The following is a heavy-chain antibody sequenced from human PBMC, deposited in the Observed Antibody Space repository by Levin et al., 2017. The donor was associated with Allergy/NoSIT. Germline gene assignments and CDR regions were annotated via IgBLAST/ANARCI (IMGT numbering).Heavy chain of an antibody. CDR3: AKHVGYSFLTGYYFDS. D-gene: IGHD5-18*01. Sequence: GGSLRLSCVASGFTFSSYGMSWVRLAPGKGLEWISGTSGSGGYTNYADSVKGRFTFSRDNSENTAYLEMNSLRVEDTAIYYCAKHVGYSFLTGYYFDSWGQGTRVTVSS. J-gene: IGHJ4*02. CDR1: GFTFSSYG. V-gene: IGHV3-23*01. CDR2: TSGSGGYT.